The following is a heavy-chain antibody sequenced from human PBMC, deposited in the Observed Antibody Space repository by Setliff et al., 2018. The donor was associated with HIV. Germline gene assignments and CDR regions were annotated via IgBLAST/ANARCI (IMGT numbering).Heavy chain of an antibody. CDR2: IYYTGTT. D-gene: IGHD2-8*01. V-gene: IGHV4-39*01. Sequence: SETLSLTCTVSGGSISSSSYYWGWVRQPPGKGLEWIGSIYYTGTTYYNPSLKSRVTISVDTSKNQFSLTLSSVNASDTAVYYCARNNRVPLWCYLDLWGRGTLVTVSS. CDR3: ARNNRVPLWCYLDL. CDR1: GGSISSSSYY. J-gene: IGHJ2*01.